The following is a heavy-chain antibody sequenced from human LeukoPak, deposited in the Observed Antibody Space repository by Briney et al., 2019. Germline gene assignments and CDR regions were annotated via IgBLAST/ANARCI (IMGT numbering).Heavy chain of an antibody. V-gene: IGHV4-34*01. Sequence: SETLSLTCAVYGGSFSGYYWSWIRQPPGKGLEWIGEINHSGSTNYNPSLKSRVTISVDTSKNQFSLKLSSVTAADTAVYYCARGGRYCSSTSCYRGYYYGMDVWGRGTTVTVSS. CDR3: ARGGRYCSSTSCYRGYYYGMDV. J-gene: IGHJ6*02. CDR2: INHSGST. D-gene: IGHD2-2*02. CDR1: GGSFSGYY.